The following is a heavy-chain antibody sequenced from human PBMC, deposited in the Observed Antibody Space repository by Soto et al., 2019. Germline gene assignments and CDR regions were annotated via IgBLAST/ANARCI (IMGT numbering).Heavy chain of an antibody. CDR3: AKDIRALYYYDSSGYYY. D-gene: IGHD3-22*01. CDR2: ISYDGSNK. Sequence: QVQLVESGGGVVQPGRSLRLSCAASGFTFSSYGMHWVRQAPGKGLEWVAVISYDGSNKYYADSVKGRFTISRDNSKNTLYLQMNSLRAEDTAVYYCAKDIRALYYYDSSGYYYWGQGTLVTVSS. V-gene: IGHV3-30*18. CDR1: GFTFSSYG. J-gene: IGHJ4*02.